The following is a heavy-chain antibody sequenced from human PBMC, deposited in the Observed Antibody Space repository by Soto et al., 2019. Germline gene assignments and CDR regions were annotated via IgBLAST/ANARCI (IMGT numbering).Heavy chain of an antibody. CDR3: AREREGGNYDYVWGSYRSNAMDV. Sequence: ASVKVSCKASGYTFTSYGISWVRQAPGQRLEWMGWINAGNGNTKYSQKFQGRVTITRDTSASTAYMELSSLRSEDTAVYYCAREREGGNYDYVWGSYRSNAMDVWGQGTTVTVSS. CDR2: INAGNGNT. D-gene: IGHD3-16*02. CDR1: GYTFTSYG. J-gene: IGHJ6*02. V-gene: IGHV1-3*01.